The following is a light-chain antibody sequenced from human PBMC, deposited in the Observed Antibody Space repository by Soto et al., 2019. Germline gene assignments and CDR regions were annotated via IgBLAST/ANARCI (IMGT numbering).Light chain of an antibody. CDR1: QSINSY. Sequence: DIQVTQSPSSLSASVGDRVTITCRASQSINSYLNWYQQKPGKAPKLLIYAASNLHSGVPSRFSGSGSGTDFTLTISSLQPEDFATYYCQQSYTTPVTFGQGTKVDIK. V-gene: IGKV1-39*01. CDR2: AAS. CDR3: QQSYTTPVT. J-gene: IGKJ1*01.